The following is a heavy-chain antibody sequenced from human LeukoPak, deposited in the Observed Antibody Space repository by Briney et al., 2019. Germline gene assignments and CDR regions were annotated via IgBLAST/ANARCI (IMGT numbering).Heavy chain of an antibody. CDR2: IRSKAYGGTT. CDR3: TRGRGDYVWGSYRLY. J-gene: IGHJ4*02. CDR1: GFTFGDYA. D-gene: IGHD3-16*02. V-gene: IGHV3-49*03. Sequence: PGGSLRLSCTASGFTFGDYAMSWLRQAPGKGLEWVGFIRSKAYGGTTEYAASVKGRFTISRNDSKSIAYLQMNSLKPEDTAVYYCTRGRGDYVWGSYRLYWGQGTLVTVSS.